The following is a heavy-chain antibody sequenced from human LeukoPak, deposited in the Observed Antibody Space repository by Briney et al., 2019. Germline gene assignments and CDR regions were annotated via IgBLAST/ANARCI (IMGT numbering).Heavy chain of an antibody. Sequence: GGSLRLSCAASGFTVSSNYMSWVRQAPGKGLEWVSVIYSGGSIYYADSVKGRFTISRDNSKNTLYLQMNSLRAEDTAVYYCARQRAAAAFDYWGQGTLVTVSS. CDR3: ARQRAAAAFDY. J-gene: IGHJ4*02. D-gene: IGHD6-13*01. CDR2: IYSGGSI. CDR1: GFTVSSNY. V-gene: IGHV3-66*04.